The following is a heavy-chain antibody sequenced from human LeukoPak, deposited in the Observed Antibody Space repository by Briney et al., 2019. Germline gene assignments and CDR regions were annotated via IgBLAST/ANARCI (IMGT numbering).Heavy chain of an antibody. J-gene: IGHJ4*02. CDR1: GFTFDDYA. D-gene: IGHD4-11*01. CDR2: ISWNSGSI. CDR3: ARGSNDYSTAFDY. V-gene: IGHV3-9*01. Sequence: PGGSLRLSCAASGFTFDDYAMHWVRQAPGRGLEWVSGISWNSGSIGYADSVKGRFTISRDNAKNSLYLQMNSLRAEDTAVYYCARGSNDYSTAFDYWGQGTLVTVSS.